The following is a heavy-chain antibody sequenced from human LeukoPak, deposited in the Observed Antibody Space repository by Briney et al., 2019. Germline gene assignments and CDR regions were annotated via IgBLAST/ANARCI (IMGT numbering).Heavy chain of an antibody. V-gene: IGHV3-7*01. CDR3: AKGGWYIDY. CDR1: GFTFSNYW. CDR2: IKQDGSEK. D-gene: IGHD6-19*01. Sequence: GGSLRLSCAASGFTFSNYWMSWVRQAPGKGLEWVANIKQDGSEKYYVDSVKGRFTISRDNAQNSLYLQMNSLRAEDTAVYYCAKGGWYIDYWGQGTLVTVSS. J-gene: IGHJ4*02.